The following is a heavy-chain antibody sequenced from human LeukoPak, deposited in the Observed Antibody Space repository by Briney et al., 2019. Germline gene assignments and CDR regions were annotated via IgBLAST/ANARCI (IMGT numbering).Heavy chain of an antibody. CDR2: SYSGGST. CDR3: ASRHCSGENCYAGPLDF. J-gene: IGHJ4*02. V-gene: IGHV3-53*01. Sequence: GGSLRLSCVASAFSDKSNYMSWVRQAPGKGLEWVSVSYSGGSTYYEGSVKGRFTVSSDVSKNTLYLQMNNLRGEDTAVYYCASRHCSGENCYAGPLDFWGQGIQVTVSS. CDR1: AFSDKSNY. D-gene: IGHD2-8*02.